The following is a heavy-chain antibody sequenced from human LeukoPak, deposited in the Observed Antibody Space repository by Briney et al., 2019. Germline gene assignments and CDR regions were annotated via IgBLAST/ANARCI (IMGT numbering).Heavy chain of an antibody. Sequence: PSETLSLTCAVYGGSFSGYYCSWIRQPPGKGLEWIGEINHSGSTNYNPSLKSRVTISVDTSKNQFSLKLSSVTAADTAVYYCARESTRKYAYYYYYYMDVWGKGPTVTVSS. J-gene: IGHJ6*03. CDR2: INHSGST. CDR3: ARESTRKYAYYYYYYMDV. CDR1: GGSFSGYY. V-gene: IGHV4-34*01.